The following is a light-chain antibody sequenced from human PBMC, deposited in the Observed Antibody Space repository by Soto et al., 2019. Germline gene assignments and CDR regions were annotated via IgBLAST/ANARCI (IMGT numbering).Light chain of an antibody. J-gene: IGKJ5*01. CDR2: AAS. V-gene: IGKV1-9*01. Sequence: ILLTQSPSSLSASVGDRVSITCRASQGIDSSFAWYQQKPGKAPKLLIYAASSLQSGVPSRFSGSGSGTDFTLTISSLQPEDFATYYCQQLHDYPITFGQGTRLEIK. CDR1: QGIDSS. CDR3: QQLHDYPIT.